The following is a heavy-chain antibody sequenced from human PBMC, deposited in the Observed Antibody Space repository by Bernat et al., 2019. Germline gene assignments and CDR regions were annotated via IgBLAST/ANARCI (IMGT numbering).Heavy chain of an antibody. D-gene: IGHD4-17*01. V-gene: IGHV3-33*01. J-gene: IGHJ4*02. CDR2: IWYDGSNK. CDR3: GGGDYGGNPDFDY. Sequence: QVQLVESGGGVVQPGRSLRLSCAASGFTFSSYGMHWVRQAPGKGLEWVAVIWYDGSNKYYADSVKGRFTISRDNSKNTLYLQMNSLRAEDTAGYYRGGGDYGGNPDFDYWGQGTLVTVSS. CDR1: GFTFSSYG.